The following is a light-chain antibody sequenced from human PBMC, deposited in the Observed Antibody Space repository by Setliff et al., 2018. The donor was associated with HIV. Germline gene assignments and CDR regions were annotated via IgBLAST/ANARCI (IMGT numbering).Light chain of an antibody. J-gene: IGLJ1*01. Sequence: QSALAQPASVSGSLGQSITISCAETSSDVGGYNYVSWYQQHPGKAPKLMISDVSNRPSGVSNRFSGSKSGNTASLTISGLQAEDEADYYCSSYTSSTPLYVFGTGTKVTVL. CDR1: SSDVGGYNY. CDR3: SSYTSSTPLYV. CDR2: DVS. V-gene: IGLV2-14*03.